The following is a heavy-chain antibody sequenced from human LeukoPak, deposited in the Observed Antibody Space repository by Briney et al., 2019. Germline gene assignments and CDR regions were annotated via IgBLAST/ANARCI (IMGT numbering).Heavy chain of an antibody. CDR1: GGSISSSSYY. D-gene: IGHD3-10*01. CDR2: IYYSGST. Sequence: KPSETLSLTCTVSGGSISSSSYYWGWIRQPPGKGLEWIGSIYYSGSTYYNPSLKSRVTISVDTSKNQFSLKLSSVTAADTAVYYCGGSGTKSFYYFDYWGQGTLVTVSS. J-gene: IGHJ4*02. V-gene: IGHV4-39*07. CDR3: GGSGTKSFYYFDY.